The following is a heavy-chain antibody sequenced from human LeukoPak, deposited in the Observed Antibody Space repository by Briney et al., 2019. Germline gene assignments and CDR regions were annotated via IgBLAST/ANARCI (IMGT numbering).Heavy chain of an antibody. CDR3: ARVDDKIAAPGKNYYYLDV. CDR1: GGSFSGYY. CDR2: INHSGST. Sequence: PSETLSLTCAAYGGSFSGYYWSWIRQPPGKGLEWIGEINHSGSTNYNPSLKSRVTISVDTSKNQFSLQLNSVTPEDTAVYYCARVDDKIAAPGKNYYYLDVWGKGTTVTVSS. V-gene: IGHV4-34*01. D-gene: IGHD6-13*01. J-gene: IGHJ6*03.